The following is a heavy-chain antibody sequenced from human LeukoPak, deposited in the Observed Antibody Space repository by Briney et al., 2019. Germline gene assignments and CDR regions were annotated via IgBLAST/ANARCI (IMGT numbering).Heavy chain of an antibody. CDR1: GGSISSYY. V-gene: IGHV4-4*07. Sequence: SETLSLTCTVSGGSISSYYWSWIRQPAGKGLEWIRRIYTSGSTNYNPSLKSRVTMSVDTSKNQFSLKLSSVTAADTAVYYCARVSEWRYCSGGCCPNWFDPWGQGTLVTVSS. D-gene: IGHD2-15*01. CDR2: IYTSGST. CDR3: ARVSEWRYCSGGCCPNWFDP. J-gene: IGHJ5*02.